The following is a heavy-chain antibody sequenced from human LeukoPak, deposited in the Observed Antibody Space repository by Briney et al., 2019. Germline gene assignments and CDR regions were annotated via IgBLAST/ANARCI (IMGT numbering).Heavy chain of an antibody. CDR1: GYTFTGYY. CDR2: INPNSGGT. Sequence: ASVKVSCKASGYTFTGYYMHWVRQAPGQGLEWMGWINPNSGGTNYAQKFQGWVTMTRDTSISTAYMELSRLRSDDTAVYYCARGPGTTEDYYHYYGMDVWGQGTTVTVSS. J-gene: IGHJ6*02. D-gene: IGHD1-1*01. V-gene: IGHV1-2*04. CDR3: ARGPGTTEDYYHYYGMDV.